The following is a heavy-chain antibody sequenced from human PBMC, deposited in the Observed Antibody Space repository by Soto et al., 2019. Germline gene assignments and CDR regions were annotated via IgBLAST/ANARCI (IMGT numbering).Heavy chain of an antibody. CDR3: ARWRYGDY. CDR2: ISAHNGNT. Sequence: QVHLVQSGAEVKKPGASVKVSCKGSGYAFTTYGITWVRQAPGQGLEWMAWISAHNGNTDYAQKLQGRVTVTRDTATSTAYMELRSLRSVDSAMYYCARWRYGDYWGQGALVTVSS. J-gene: IGHJ4*02. D-gene: IGHD1-1*01. V-gene: IGHV1-18*01. CDR1: GYAFTTYG.